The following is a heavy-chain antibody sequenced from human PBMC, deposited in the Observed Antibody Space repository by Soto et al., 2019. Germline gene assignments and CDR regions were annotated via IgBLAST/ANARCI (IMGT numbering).Heavy chain of an antibody. V-gene: IGHV4-30-4*01. J-gene: IGHJ4*02. CDR3: ARALTYYYDSSGYYYSSPVFAY. CDR2: IYYSGST. D-gene: IGHD3-22*01. CDR1: GGSISSGDYY. Sequence: SETLSLTCTFSGGSISSGDYYWSWIRQPPGKGLEWIGYIYYSGSTYYNPSLKSRVTISVDTSKNQFSLKLSSVTAADTAVYYCARALTYYYDSSGYYYSSPVFAYWGQGTLVIVSS.